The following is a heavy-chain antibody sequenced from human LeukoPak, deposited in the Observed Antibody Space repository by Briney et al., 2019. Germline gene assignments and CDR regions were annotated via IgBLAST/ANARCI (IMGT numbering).Heavy chain of an antibody. D-gene: IGHD6-13*01. CDR2: VSEDGTNE. CDR3: AKDRETTSSGTFDS. Sequence: GGSLRLSCAASGFTFTSYGIHCVRQAPGKGLEWVAFVSEDGTNEKYADSVKGRFTISRDNSNNTLCLQMNSLRAEDTGIYYCAKDRETTSSGTFDSWGQGTLVTVSS. CDR1: GFTFTSYG. V-gene: IGHV3-30*18. J-gene: IGHJ4*02.